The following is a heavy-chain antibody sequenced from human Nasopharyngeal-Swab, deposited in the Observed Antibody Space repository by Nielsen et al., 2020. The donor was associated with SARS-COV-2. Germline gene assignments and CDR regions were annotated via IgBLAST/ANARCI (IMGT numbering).Heavy chain of an antibody. Sequence: PGKGLEWIGEINHSGSTNYNPSLKSRVTISVDTSKNQFSLKLSSVTAADTAVYYCARVRSGWQTYYYYGMDVWGQGTTVIVSS. CDR2: INHSGST. V-gene: IGHV4-34*01. D-gene: IGHD6-19*01. J-gene: IGHJ6*02. CDR3: ARVRSGWQTYYYYGMDV.